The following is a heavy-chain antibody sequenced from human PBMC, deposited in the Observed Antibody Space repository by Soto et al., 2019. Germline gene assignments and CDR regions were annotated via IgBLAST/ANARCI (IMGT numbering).Heavy chain of an antibody. CDR1: GFSLSTSGMC. CDR3: ARAPLGYCSGGSCLPYYYYYGMDV. Sequence: SDPTLGNPTQTLTLTCTFSGFSLSTSGMCVSWIRQPPGKALEWLALIDWDDDKYYSTSLKTRLTISKDTSKNQVVLTMTNMDPVDTATYYCARAPLGYCSGGSCLPYYYYYGMDVWGQGTTVTVSS. D-gene: IGHD2-15*01. V-gene: IGHV2-70*01. J-gene: IGHJ6*02. CDR2: IDWDDDK.